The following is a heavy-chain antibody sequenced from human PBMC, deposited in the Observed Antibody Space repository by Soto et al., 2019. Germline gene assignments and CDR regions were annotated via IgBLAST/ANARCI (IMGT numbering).Heavy chain of an antibody. CDR3: AREDCISTSCYLADY. V-gene: IGHV1-69*13. CDR2: IIPIFGTA. D-gene: IGHD2-2*01. J-gene: IGHJ4*02. Sequence: SVKVSCKASGGTFSSYAISWVRQAPGQGLEWMGGIIPIFGTANYAQKFQGRVTITADESTSTAYMELSSLRSDYTAVYYCAREDCISTSCYLADYWGQGTLVTVSS. CDR1: GGTFSSYA.